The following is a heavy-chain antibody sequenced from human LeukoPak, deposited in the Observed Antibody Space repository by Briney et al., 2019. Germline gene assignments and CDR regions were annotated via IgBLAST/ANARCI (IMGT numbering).Heavy chain of an antibody. CDR1: GFTFSSYS. CDR3: ARDPLKRAFDI. J-gene: IGHJ3*02. V-gene: IGHV3-21*01. CDR2: ISSTSSYI. Sequence: GGSLRLSCAASGFTFSSYSMNWVRQAPGKGLEWVSSISSTSSYIYYADSVKGRFTISRDNTKNSLYLQMNSLRAEDTAVYYCARDPLKRAFDIWGQGTMVTVSS.